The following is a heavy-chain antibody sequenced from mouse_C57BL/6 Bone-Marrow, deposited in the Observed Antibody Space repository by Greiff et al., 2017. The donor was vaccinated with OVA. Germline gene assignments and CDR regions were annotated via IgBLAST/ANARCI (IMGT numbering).Heavy chain of an antibody. CDR2: IYPRSGNT. CDR1: GYTFTSYG. D-gene: IGHD2-2*01. CDR3: ARGSMVTTRAMDY. V-gene: IGHV1-81*01. J-gene: IGHJ4*01. Sequence: VNVVESGAELARPGASVKLSCKASGYTFTSYGISWVKQRTGQGLEWIGEIYPRSGNTYYNEKFKGKATLTADKSSSTAYMELRSLTSEDSAVYFCARGSMVTTRAMDYWGQGTSVTVSS.